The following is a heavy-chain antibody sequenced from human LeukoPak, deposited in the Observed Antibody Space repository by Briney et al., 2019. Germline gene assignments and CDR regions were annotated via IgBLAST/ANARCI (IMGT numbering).Heavy chain of an antibody. Sequence: GGSLRLSCAASGFTFSTYAMSWVRQAPGKGLEWVSAISANGGSTFYADSVKGRFTVSGDSSKDTLYLQMNSLRAEDTAVYFCVRKALGYRLGYGDYWGQGTLVTASS. CDR3: VRKALGYRLGYGDY. CDR1: GFTFSTYA. D-gene: IGHD5-12*01. V-gene: IGHV3-23*01. CDR2: ISANGGST. J-gene: IGHJ4*02.